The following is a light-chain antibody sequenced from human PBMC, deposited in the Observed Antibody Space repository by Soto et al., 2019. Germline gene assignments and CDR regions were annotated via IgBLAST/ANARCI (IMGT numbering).Light chain of an antibody. CDR3: QTWGTGSAIVV. J-gene: IGLJ7*01. CDR2: VNSGGSH. Sequence: QPVLTQSPSASASLGASVKLTCTLSSGHSNYAIAWHQQQPEKGPRYLMKVNSGGSHIKGDGIPDRFSGSSSGAKCYLFISNIQSEDEADYYCQTWGTGSAIVVFGGGTQLTVL. V-gene: IGLV4-69*01. CDR1: SGHSNYA.